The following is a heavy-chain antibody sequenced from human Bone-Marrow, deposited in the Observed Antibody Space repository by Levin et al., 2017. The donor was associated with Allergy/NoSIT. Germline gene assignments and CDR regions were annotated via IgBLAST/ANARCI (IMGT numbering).Heavy chain of an antibody. CDR2: IWYDGGTQ. D-gene: IGHD5-18*01. J-gene: IGHJ4*02. Sequence: GESLKISCAASGFSFRNYGMHWVRQAPGKGLEWVAVIWYDGGTQYFADSVKGRFTVSRDNAKDTVFLQINSLRVEDTAIYYCARDLRRGYSYGFDYWGQGTLVTVSS. V-gene: IGHV3-33*01. CDR3: ARDLRRGYSYGFDY. CDR1: GFSFRNYG.